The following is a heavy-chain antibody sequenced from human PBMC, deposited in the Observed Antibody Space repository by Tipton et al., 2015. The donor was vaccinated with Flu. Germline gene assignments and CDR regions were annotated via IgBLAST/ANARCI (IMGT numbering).Heavy chain of an antibody. Sequence: TLSLTCTVSGDSISSGNNYWSWIRQPAGKGLEYIGRFYTSGGSKYNPSLKSQVTMSVDTSKNQFSLKVKSVTAADTAVYYCARGTGYGTYFDSWGRGTLVTVSS. CDR2: FYTSGGS. J-gene: IGHJ4*02. CDR3: ARGTGYGTYFDS. V-gene: IGHV4-61*02. CDR1: GDSISSGNNY. D-gene: IGHD5-12*01.